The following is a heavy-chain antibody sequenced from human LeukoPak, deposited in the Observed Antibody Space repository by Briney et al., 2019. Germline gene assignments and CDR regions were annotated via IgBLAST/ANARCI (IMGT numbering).Heavy chain of an antibody. J-gene: IGHJ4*01. CDR3: ARVRWEYQLVETSNDY. CDR1: GFPFSSYS. V-gene: IGHV3-21*01. D-gene: IGHD2-2*01. Sequence: NAGGSLRLSCAASGFPFSSYSMNWFRQAPGKGLEWVSSVSSRSNYIYYADSVRGRFTISRDNARNSLYLQMNSLRAEDTAVYYCARVRWEYQLVETSNDYWGQGTLVTVSS. CDR2: VSSRSNYI.